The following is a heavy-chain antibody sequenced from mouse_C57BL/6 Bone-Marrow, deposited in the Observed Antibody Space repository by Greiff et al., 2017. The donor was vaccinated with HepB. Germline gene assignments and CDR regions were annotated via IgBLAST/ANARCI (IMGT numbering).Heavy chain of an antibody. D-gene: IGHD2-5*01. CDR3: ARWDYSNYEGGAMDY. CDR1: GYTFTGYW. Sequence: VKLMESGAELMKPGASVKLSCKATGYTFTGYWIEWVKQRPGHGLEWIGEILPGSGSTNYNEKFKGKATFTADTSSNTAYMQLSSLTTEDSAIYYCARWDYSNYEGGAMDYWGQGTAVTVSS. J-gene: IGHJ4*01. V-gene: IGHV1-9*01. CDR2: ILPGSGST.